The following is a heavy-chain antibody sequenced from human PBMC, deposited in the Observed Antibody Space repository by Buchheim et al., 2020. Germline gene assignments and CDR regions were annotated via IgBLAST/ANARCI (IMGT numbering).Heavy chain of an antibody. CDR3: ASLMVYCSSTSCPEGDYMDV. CDR1: GGSFSCYY. J-gene: IGHJ6*03. V-gene: IGHV4-34*01. D-gene: IGHD2-2*01. Sequence: QVQLQQWGARLLKPSETLSLTCAVYGGSFSCYYWSWIRQPPGKGLEWIGGINHSGSANSNPSLKSRVTISVDTSKNQFSLKLSSVTAADTAVYYCASLMVYCSSTSCPEGDYMDVWGKGTT. CDR2: INHSGSA.